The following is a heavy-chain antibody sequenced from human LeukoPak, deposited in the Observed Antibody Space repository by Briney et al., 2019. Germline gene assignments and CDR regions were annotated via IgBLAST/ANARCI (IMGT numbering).Heavy chain of an antibody. J-gene: IGHJ4*02. V-gene: IGHV4-31*03. CDR3: ARVGAAGAGYFDY. D-gene: IGHD6-13*01. Sequence: SETLSLTCTVSGGSISSGGYYWSWIRQHPGKGLEWIGYIYYSGSTYYNPSIKSRVTISVDTSKNQFSLKLSAVTAADTAVYYCARVGAAGAGYFDYWGQGTLVTVSS. CDR2: IYYSGST. CDR1: GGSISSGGYY.